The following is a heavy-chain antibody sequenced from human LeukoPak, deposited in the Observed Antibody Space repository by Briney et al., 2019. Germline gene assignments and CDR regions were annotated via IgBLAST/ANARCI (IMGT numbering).Heavy chain of an antibody. D-gene: IGHD4-17*01. Sequence: GGSLRLSCAASGFTFSSYAMSWVRQAPGKGLEWVSAISGSGGSTYYADSVKGRFTIPRDNSKNTLYLQMNSLRAEDTAVYYCAKVPHYGDYVIWGQGTMVTVSS. CDR2: ISGSGGST. J-gene: IGHJ3*02. CDR3: AKVPHYGDYVI. CDR1: GFTFSSYA. V-gene: IGHV3-23*01.